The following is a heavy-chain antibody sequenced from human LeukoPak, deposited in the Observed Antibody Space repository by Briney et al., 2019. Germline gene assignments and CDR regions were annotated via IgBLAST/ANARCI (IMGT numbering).Heavy chain of an antibody. CDR1: GGSISSGSYY. J-gene: IGHJ4*02. CDR3: ARFSSYYDSSGYSRYYFDY. CDR2: IYTSGST. Sequence: SETLSLTCTVSGGSISSGSYYWSLIRQPAGKGLEWIWRIYTSGSTNYNPSLKSRVTISVDTSKNQFSLKLSSVTAADTDVYYCARFSSYYDSSGYSRYYFDYWGQGTLVTVSS. V-gene: IGHV4-61*02. D-gene: IGHD3-22*01.